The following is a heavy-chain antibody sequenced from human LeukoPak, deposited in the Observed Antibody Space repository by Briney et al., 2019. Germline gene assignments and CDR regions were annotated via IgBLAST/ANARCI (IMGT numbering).Heavy chain of an antibody. D-gene: IGHD2-15*01. CDR2: ISSSGSTI. CDR1: GFTFSSYE. CDR3: ARVLMCSGGSCPGDAFDI. V-gene: IGHV3-48*03. Sequence: GGSLRLSCAASGFTFSSYEMNWVRQAPGKGLEGVSYISSSGSTIYYADSVKGRFTISRDNAKNSLYLQMNSLRAEDTAAYYCARVLMCSGGSCPGDAFDIWGQGTMVTVSS. J-gene: IGHJ3*02.